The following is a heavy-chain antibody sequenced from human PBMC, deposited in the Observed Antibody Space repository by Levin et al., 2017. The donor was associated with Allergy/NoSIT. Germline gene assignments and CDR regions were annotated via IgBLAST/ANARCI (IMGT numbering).Heavy chain of an antibody. Sequence: GESLKISCAASGFSFSTYSMTWLRQAPGKGLEWVSSIGVDTRYIHYADSVKGRFTVSRDNAKNSLYLQMNSLRVEDTALYYCVRDSARTTMFGEVDVWGKGATVTVS. CDR3: VRDSARTTMFGEVDV. V-gene: IGHV3-21*01. D-gene: IGHD3-3*01. CDR2: IGVDTRYI. CDR1: GFSFSTYS. J-gene: IGHJ6*03.